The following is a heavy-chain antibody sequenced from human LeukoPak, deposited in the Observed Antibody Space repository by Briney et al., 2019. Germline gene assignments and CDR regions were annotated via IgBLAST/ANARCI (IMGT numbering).Heavy chain of an antibody. Sequence: GGSLRLSCAASGFTFSNYWVNWVRQAPGKGLEWLANIKQDGSQSHYVDSVKGRFTISRDNAKNPLYLQMNTLRAEDTAVYYCARDYSASGSFDYWGQGTLVTVSS. V-gene: IGHV3-7*01. CDR1: GFTFSNYW. CDR3: ARDYSASGSFDY. CDR2: IKQDGSQS. D-gene: IGHD3-10*01. J-gene: IGHJ4*02.